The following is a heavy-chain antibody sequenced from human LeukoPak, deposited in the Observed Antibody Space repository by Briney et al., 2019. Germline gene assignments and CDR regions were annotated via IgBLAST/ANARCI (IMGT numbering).Heavy chain of an antibody. Sequence: TLSLTCAVSGGSISSGGYSWSWIRQPPGKGLEWIAEIYHNGDVHYNPSLKSRVTMSVDTSKNQFSLKVNSVTAADTATYFCAREVAAGSYRGFDYWGQGTLVTVSS. J-gene: IGHJ4*01. CDR2: IYHNGDV. V-gene: IGHV4-30-2*01. CDR1: GGSISSGGYS. D-gene: IGHD6-19*01. CDR3: AREVAAGSYRGFDY.